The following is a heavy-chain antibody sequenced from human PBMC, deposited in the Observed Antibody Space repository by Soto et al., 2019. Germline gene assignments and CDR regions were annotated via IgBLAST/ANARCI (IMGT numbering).Heavy chain of an antibody. D-gene: IGHD3-22*01. Sequence: EVQLLESGGGLVQPGGSLRLSCSASGFTFSSYAMSWVRQAPGKGLEWVSAISGSGGSTYYADSVKGRFNISRDNSKNTLYLQMNILRAEDTAVYYCAKGAVVVITLLDYWGQGTLVTVSS. V-gene: IGHV3-23*01. J-gene: IGHJ4*02. CDR1: GFTFSSYA. CDR2: ISGSGGST. CDR3: AKGAVVVITLLDY.